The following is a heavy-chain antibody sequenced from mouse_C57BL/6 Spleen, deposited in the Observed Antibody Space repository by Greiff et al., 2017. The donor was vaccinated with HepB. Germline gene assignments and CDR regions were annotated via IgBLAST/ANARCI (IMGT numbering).Heavy chain of an antibody. CDR3: TTDGFAY. Sequence: VTLKESGAELVRPGASVKLSCTASGFNIKDDYMHWVKQRPEQGLEWIGWIDPENGDTEYASKFQGKATITADTSSNTAYLQLSSLTSEDTAVYYCTTDGFAYWGQGTLVTVSA. CDR1: GFNIKDDY. CDR2: IDPENGDT. V-gene: IGHV14-4*01. J-gene: IGHJ3*01.